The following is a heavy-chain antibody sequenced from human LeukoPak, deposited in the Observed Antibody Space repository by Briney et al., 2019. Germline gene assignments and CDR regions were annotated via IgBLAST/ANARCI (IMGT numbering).Heavy chain of an antibody. CDR3: ATSLGHAAMSYYYYYYMDV. V-gene: IGHV1-2*02. CDR1: GYTFTGYY. CDR2: INPNSGGT. Sequence: ASVKVSCKASGYTFTGYYMHWVRQAPGQGLEWMGWINPNSGGTNYAQKFQGRVTMTRDTSISTAYMELSRLRSDDTAVYYCATSLGHAAMSYYYYYYMDVWGKGTTVTISS. J-gene: IGHJ6*03. D-gene: IGHD2-2*01.